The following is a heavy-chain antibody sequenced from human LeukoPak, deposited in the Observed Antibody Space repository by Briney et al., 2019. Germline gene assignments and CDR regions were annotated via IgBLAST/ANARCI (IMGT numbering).Heavy chain of an antibody. Sequence: GGSLRLSCAASGFTFSSYSMNWVRQAPGKGLEWVSSISSTSSYIYYADSVKGRFTISRDNAKSSLYLQMNSLRAEDTAVYYCARASSGWAVDLYYFDYWGQGALVTVSS. CDR1: GFTFSSYS. CDR3: ARASSGWAVDLYYFDY. D-gene: IGHD6-19*01. CDR2: ISSTSSYI. V-gene: IGHV3-21*01. J-gene: IGHJ4*02.